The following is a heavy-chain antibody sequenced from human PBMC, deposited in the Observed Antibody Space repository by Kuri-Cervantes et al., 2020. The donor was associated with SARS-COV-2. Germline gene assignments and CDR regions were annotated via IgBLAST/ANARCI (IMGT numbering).Heavy chain of an antibody. Sequence: GESLKISCAASGFTFSSYGMHWVRQAPGKGLEWVGFLRYDGGENHYADSVKGRFTISRHNSKNTLYLQMNSLRAEDTAVYYCAREVGWGITFGGVIVIGYFDYWGQGTLVTVSS. CDR2: LRYDGGEN. V-gene: IGHV3-30*02. CDR1: GFTFSSYG. D-gene: IGHD3-16*02. J-gene: IGHJ4*02. CDR3: AREVGWGITFGGVIVIGYFDY.